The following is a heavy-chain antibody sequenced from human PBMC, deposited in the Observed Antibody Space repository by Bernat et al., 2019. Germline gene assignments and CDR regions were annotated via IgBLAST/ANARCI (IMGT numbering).Heavy chain of an antibody. CDR2: ISGSGGTT. Sequence: EVQLLESGGGLVQPGGSLRLSCAASGFTFSSYAMSWVRQAPGKGLEWVSGISGSGGTTYYADSVKGRFTISRDNSKNTLYLQMNRLRAEDTAVYYCAKSSGYDCFDRWGQGTLVTVSS. CDR3: AKSSGYDCFDR. V-gene: IGHV3-23*01. CDR1: GFTFSSYA. J-gene: IGHJ5*02. D-gene: IGHD5-12*01.